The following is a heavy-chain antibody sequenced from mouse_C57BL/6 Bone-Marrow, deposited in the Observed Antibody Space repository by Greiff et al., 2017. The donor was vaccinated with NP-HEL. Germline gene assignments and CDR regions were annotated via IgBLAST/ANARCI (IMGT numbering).Heavy chain of an antibody. J-gene: IGHJ3*01. V-gene: IGHV1-81*01. CDR1: GYTFTSYG. CDR3: ARRDPSGAY. D-gene: IGHD3-1*01. CDR2: IYPRSGNT. Sequence: QVQLKESGAELARPGASVKLSCKASGYTFTSYGISWVKQRTGQGLEWIGEIYPRSGNTYYNEKFKGKATLTADKSSSTAYMELRSLTSEDSAVYFCARRDPSGAYWGQGTLVTVSA.